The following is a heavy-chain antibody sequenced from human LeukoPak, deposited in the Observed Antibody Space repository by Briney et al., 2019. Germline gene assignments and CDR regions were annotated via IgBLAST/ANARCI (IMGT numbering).Heavy chain of an antibody. D-gene: IGHD2-15*01. CDR2: ISAYNGYA. Sequence: ASVKVSCKASGYTFTSGGISWVRQAPGQGLEWMGWISAYNGYAKYAQNVQGRVTMTTDTSTSTAYMDLRSLRSDDTAVYYCARNDSSAYDYWGQGTLVTVSS. CDR3: ARNDSSAYDY. J-gene: IGHJ4*02. CDR1: GYTFTSGG. V-gene: IGHV1-18*01.